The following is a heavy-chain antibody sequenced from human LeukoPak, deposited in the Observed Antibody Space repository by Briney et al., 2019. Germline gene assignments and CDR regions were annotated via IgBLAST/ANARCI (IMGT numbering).Heavy chain of an antibody. CDR2: INHSGST. D-gene: IGHD3-22*01. J-gene: IGHJ6*03. CDR1: GGSFSGYY. V-gene: IGHV4-34*01. CDR3: ARGQGYDSSGYYGYYYYYMDV. Sequence: KPSETLSLTCAVYGGSFSGYYWNWIRQPPGAGLEWIGEINHSGSTNYNPSLKSRVTVSVDTSKNQFSLKLSSVTAADTAVYYCARGQGYDSSGYYGYYYYYMDVWGKGTTVTVSS.